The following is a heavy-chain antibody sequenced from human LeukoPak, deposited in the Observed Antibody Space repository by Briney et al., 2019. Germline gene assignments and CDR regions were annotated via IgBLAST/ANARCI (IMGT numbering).Heavy chain of an antibody. CDR2: VSGSGGYT. CDR1: GFTLSDFA. J-gene: IGHJ4*02. D-gene: IGHD3-9*01. CDR3: ARSPAFSYYDILTGYPH. Sequence: GGSLRLSCIASGFTLSDFAMNWVRQAPGKGLECVSAVSGSGGYTYYAASVAGRFTISRDNSKDTLYLQMNSLRAEDTAVYYCARSPAFSYYDILTGYPHWGQGTLVTVSS. V-gene: IGHV3-23*01.